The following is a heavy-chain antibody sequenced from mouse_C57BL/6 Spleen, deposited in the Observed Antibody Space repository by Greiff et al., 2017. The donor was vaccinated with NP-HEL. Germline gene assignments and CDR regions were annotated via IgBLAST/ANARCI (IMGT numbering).Heavy chain of an antibody. Sequence: EVQVVESGGGLVQPGGSLKLSCAASGFTFSDYYMYWVRQTPEKRLEWVAYISNGGGSTYYPDTVKGRVTISRDNAKNTLYLQMSRLKSEDTAMYYCARHRLGRGYAMDYWGQGTSVTVSS. V-gene: IGHV5-12*01. CDR1: GFTFSDYY. D-gene: IGHD4-1*01. CDR3: ARHRLGRGYAMDY. J-gene: IGHJ4*01. CDR2: ISNGGGST.